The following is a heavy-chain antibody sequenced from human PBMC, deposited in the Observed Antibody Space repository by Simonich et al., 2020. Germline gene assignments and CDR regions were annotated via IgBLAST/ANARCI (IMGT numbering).Heavy chain of an antibody. Sequence: QVQLQQWGAGLLKPSETLSLTCAVYGGSFSGYYWSWIRQPPGKGLEWIGEINHSGSTNYTPSRKSRVTISVDTSKNHFSLKLSSVTAADTAVYYCARGLRVAAAGTAFQHWGQGTLVTVSS. CDR3: ARGLRVAAAGTAFQH. CDR1: GGSFSGYY. V-gene: IGHV4-34*01. J-gene: IGHJ1*01. D-gene: IGHD6-13*01. CDR2: INHSGST.